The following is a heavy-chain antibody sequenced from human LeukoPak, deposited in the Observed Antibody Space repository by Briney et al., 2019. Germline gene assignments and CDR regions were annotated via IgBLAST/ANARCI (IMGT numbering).Heavy chain of an antibody. Sequence: ASVKVSCKASGGTFSSYATSWVRQAPGQGLEWMGGIIPIFGTANYAQKFQGRVTITTDESTSTAYMELSSLRSEDTAVYYCARSPYGVRIQLWSYFDYWGQGTLVTVSS. D-gene: IGHD5-18*01. CDR3: ARSPYGVRIQLWSYFDY. V-gene: IGHV1-69*05. J-gene: IGHJ4*02. CDR1: GGTFSSYA. CDR2: IIPIFGTA.